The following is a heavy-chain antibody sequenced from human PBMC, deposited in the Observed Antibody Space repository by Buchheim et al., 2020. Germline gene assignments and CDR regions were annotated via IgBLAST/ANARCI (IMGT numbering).Heavy chain of an antibody. CDR3: TSHDYRDY. Sequence: EVQLVESGGGLVQPGGSLKLSCAASGFTFSGSAIHWVRQASEKGLEWVGRIRSKADSYATAYAASGRGRFTFSRDDSKNTVFLQMNSQKTEDTAVYYCTSHDYRDYWGQGTL. CDR2: IRSKADSYAT. V-gene: IGHV3-73*01. CDR1: GFTFSGSA. D-gene: IGHD4-11*01. J-gene: IGHJ4*02.